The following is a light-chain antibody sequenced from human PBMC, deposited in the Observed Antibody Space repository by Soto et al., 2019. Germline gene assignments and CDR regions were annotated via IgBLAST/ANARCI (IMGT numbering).Light chain of an antibody. CDR2: EVS. J-gene: IGLJ1*01. V-gene: IGLV2-14*01. CDR1: SSDVGGHNY. CDR3: SSYTSSGTPLL. Sequence: QSVLTQPASVSGSPGQSITISCTGTSSDVGGHNYVSWYQQHPGKAPKLMIYEVSNRPSGVSNRFSGSKSGNTASLTISGLQAEDEADYYCSSYTSSGTPLLFGTGTKVTVL.